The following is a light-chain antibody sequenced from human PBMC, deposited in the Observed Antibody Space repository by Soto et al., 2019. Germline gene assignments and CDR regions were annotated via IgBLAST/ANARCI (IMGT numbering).Light chain of an antibody. CDR2: TAS. J-gene: IGKJ2*01. V-gene: IGKV1-39*01. CDR1: QSISHF. Sequence: DIQMTPSPSSLSASVGDRVTITCRASQSISHFVNWYQQKPGKAPRLLIYTASSLQSGVPPRFSGSRSGTDFTLTVSSLQPEDFATYYCQQSYTTPYTFGQGTSLDIK. CDR3: QQSYTTPYT.